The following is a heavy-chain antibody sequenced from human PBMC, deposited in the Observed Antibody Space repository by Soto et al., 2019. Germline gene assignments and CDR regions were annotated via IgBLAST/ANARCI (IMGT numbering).Heavy chain of an antibody. Sequence: GGSLRLSCAASGFTFSSYAMSWVRQAPGKGLEWVSAISGSGGSTYYADSVKGRFTISRDNSKNTLYLQMNSLRAEDTAVYYCANKRQYGSGSYYVYYYYGMDVWGQGTTVTVSS. D-gene: IGHD3-10*01. CDR3: ANKRQYGSGSYYVYYYYGMDV. CDR1: GFTFSSYA. J-gene: IGHJ6*02. CDR2: ISGSGGST. V-gene: IGHV3-23*01.